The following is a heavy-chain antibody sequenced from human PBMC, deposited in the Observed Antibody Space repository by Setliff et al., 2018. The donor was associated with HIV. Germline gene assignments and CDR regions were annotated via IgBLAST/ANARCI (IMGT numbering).Heavy chain of an antibody. J-gene: IGHJ3*02. CDR3: ARYKTAVPRDVDAFDI. Sequence: SETLSLTCTVSGGSISSYYWSWIRQPAGKGLEWIGRIYTSGNTNYNPSLKSLKRPVTMSVDTSKNQLSLKLSSVTAADTAVYYCARYKTAVPRDVDAFDIWGQGTMVTVSS. V-gene: IGHV4-4*07. D-gene: IGHD1-20*01. CDR1: GGSISSYY. CDR2: IYTSGNT.